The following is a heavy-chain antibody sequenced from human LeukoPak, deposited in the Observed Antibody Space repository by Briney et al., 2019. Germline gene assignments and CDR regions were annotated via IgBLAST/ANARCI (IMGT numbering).Heavy chain of an antibody. Sequence: PGRSLRLSCAASGSTFSNYGMHWVRQAPGKGLEWVAVISYDGSNKYYADSVKGRFTISRDNSKNTLYLQMNSLRAEDTAVYYCAKVWRGDYGDYYWRFDYWGQGTLVTASS. CDR1: GSTFSNYG. CDR3: AKVWRGDYGDYYWRFDY. D-gene: IGHD4-17*01. V-gene: IGHV3-30*18. CDR2: ISYDGSNK. J-gene: IGHJ4*02.